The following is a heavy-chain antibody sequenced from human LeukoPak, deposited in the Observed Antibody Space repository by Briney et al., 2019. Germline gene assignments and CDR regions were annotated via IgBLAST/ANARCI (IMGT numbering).Heavy chain of an antibody. J-gene: IGHJ4*02. V-gene: IGHV3-7*01. Sequence: PGGSLRLSCAASGFTFSSYWMSWVRQPPGKGLEWVANIKQDGSAKYNVDSVKGRFSISRDNAKNSLYRQMNSLRAEDTAVYYCARGTDIVVVVAATTSYYFDYWGRGTLVSV. CDR2: IKQDGSAK. CDR1: GFTFSSYW. CDR3: ARGTDIVVVVAATTSYYFDY. D-gene: IGHD2-15*01.